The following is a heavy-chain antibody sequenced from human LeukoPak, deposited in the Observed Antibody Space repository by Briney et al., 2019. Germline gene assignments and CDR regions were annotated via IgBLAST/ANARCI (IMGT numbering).Heavy chain of an antibody. D-gene: IGHD7-27*01. J-gene: IGHJ4*02. CDR3: ARREWGSLIDF. Sequence: GGSLRLSCAASGFPFSGYSMNWVRQAPGKGLEWVSSISSSSSYKYYADSVKGRFTISRDNAKNSLYLQMNSLRAEDTAVYYCARREWGSLIDFWGQGTLVTVSS. CDR1: GFPFSGYS. CDR2: ISSSSSYK. V-gene: IGHV3-21*01.